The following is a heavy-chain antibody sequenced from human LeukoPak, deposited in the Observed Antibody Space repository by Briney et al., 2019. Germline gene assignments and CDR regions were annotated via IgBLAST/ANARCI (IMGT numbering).Heavy chain of an antibody. CDR2: INSDGSSA. D-gene: IGHD1-1*01. J-gene: IGHJ6*02. CDR3: AKEENGYYGMDV. CDR1: GFTFSYYW. Sequence: GGSLRLSCAASGFTFSYYWMHWVRKAPGKGLVWVSRINSDGSSASYADSVKGRFTISRDNAKNTLYLQMNSLRAEDTAVYYCAKEENGYYGMDVWGQGTTVTVSS. V-gene: IGHV3-74*01.